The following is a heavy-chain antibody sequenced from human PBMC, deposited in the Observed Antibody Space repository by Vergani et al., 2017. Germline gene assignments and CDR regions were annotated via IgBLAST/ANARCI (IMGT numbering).Heavy chain of an antibody. CDR3: VRDRGLCAGGRCYTEAWDY. CDR2: ISFDGTNE. V-gene: IGHV3-30-3*01. J-gene: IGHJ4*02. Sequence: VHLVESGGGVVQPGTSLRLSCVVSGFALNRHAMYWVRQAPGKGLEWVVGISFDGTNEYYPDLVKGRFTISRDIAKNTLYLQVRSLRLEDTGVYHCVRDRGLCAGGRCYTEAWDYWGQGTPVTVSS. CDR1: GFALNRHA. D-gene: IGHD2-2*02.